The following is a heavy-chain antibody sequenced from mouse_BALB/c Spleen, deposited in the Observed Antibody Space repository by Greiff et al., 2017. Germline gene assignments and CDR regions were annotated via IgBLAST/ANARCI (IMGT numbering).Heavy chain of an antibody. CDR1: GFDFSRYW. V-gene: IGHV4-2*02. CDR2: INPGSSTI. CDR3: ARLGTTVVATNY. J-gene: IGHJ2*01. D-gene: IGHD1-1*01. Sequence: DVKLVESGGGLVQPGGSLNLSCAASGFDFSRYWMSWARQAPGKGQEWIGEINPGSSTINYTPSLKDKFIISRDNAKNTLYLQMSKVRSEDTALYYCARLGTTVVATNYWGQGTTLTVSS.